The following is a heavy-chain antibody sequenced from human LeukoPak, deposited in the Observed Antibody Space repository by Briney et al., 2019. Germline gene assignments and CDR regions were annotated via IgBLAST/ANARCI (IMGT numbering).Heavy chain of an antibody. CDR3: AKDQRGFYYYYMDV. Sequence: PGGSLRLSCAASGFTFSSYAMSWVRQAPGKGLEWVSAISGSGGSTYYAGSVKGRFTISRDNSKNTLYLQMNSLRAEDTAVYYCAKDQRGFYYYYMDVWGKGTTVTVSS. CDR2: ISGSGGST. V-gene: IGHV3-23*01. J-gene: IGHJ6*03. CDR1: GFTFSSYA.